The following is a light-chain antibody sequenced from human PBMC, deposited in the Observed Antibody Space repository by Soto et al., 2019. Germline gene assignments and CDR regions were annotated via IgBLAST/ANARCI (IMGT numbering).Light chain of an antibody. CDR3: QQANSFPLT. CDR2: AAS. J-gene: IGKJ3*01. V-gene: IGKV1-12*01. CDR1: QRIGTW. Sequence: DIQMTQSPSTVSTSVGDRVTITCRASQRIGTWLAWFQQKPGKPPKLVISAASSLQSGVLSRFSGSGSGTDFTLTISSLQPEDVATYYCQQANSFPLTFGPGTKVVIK.